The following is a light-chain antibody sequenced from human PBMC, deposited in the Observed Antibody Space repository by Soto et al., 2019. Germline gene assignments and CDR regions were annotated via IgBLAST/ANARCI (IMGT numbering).Light chain of an antibody. V-gene: IGLV2-11*01. CDR3: CSYVGRNTYV. CDR1: SSDVGGYNY. CDR2: DVS. Sequence: SVLTQPRSASGSPGQSITISCTGTSSDVGGYNYVSWYQQHPARAPKLIIFDVSKRPSGVPNRFSGSKSGNTASLTISGLRAEDEADYYCCSYVGRNTYVFGTGTKVIVL. J-gene: IGLJ1*01.